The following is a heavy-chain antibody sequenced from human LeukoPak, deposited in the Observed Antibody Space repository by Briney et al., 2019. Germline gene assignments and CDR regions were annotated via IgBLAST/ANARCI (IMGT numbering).Heavy chain of an antibody. D-gene: IGHD3-22*01. J-gene: IGHJ3*01. Sequence: SETLSLTCTVSGGSISSYHWSWIRQPAGKGLEWIRRIYTSGSTNYNPSLKSRVTMSLDTSKNQFSLKLTSVTAADTAMYYCAREAGDPSGYYYDKGAFDFWGRGTVVTVSS. CDR3: AREAGDPSGYYYDKGAFDF. V-gene: IGHV4-4*07. CDR1: GGSISSYH. CDR2: IYTSGST.